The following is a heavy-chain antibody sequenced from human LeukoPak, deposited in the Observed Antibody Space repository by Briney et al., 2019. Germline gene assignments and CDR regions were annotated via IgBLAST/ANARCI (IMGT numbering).Heavy chain of an antibody. CDR3: ARDKYPFNWFDP. CDR1: GFTVSSNY. Sequence: GGSLRLSCAASGFTVSSNYMNWVRQAPGKGLEWVSVIYSGGSTYYADSVKGRFTISRDNSKNTLCLQMNSLRAEDTAVYYCARDKYPFNWFDPWGQGTLVTVSS. D-gene: IGHD6-6*01. J-gene: IGHJ5*02. V-gene: IGHV3-53*01. CDR2: IYSGGST.